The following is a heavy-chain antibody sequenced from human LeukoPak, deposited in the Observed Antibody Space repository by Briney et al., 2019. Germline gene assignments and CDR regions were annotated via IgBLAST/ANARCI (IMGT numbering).Heavy chain of an antibody. J-gene: IGHJ4*02. CDR1: GYTFTNYD. Sequence: AASVKVSCKASGYTFTNYDINWVRQATGQGLEWMGWMNPNSGNTDYAQKFQGRVTMTRNTSISTAYMELSSLRSEDTAVYYCAVILTGFGDFDYWGQGTLVTVSS. D-gene: IGHD3-9*01. CDR3: AVILTGFGDFDY. CDR2: MNPNSGNT. V-gene: IGHV1-8*01.